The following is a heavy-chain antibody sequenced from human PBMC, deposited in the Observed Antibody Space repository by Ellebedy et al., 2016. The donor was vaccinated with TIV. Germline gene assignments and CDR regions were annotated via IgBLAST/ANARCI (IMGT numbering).Heavy chain of an antibody. Sequence: ASVKVSXXASGYTFTNFGISWVRQAPGQGLEWMGWVSPYNGNTNYAQKFQARVTMTTDTSTSTAYMELSSLRSEDTAVYYCARRYFDWLWLDFWGQGTLVTVSS. J-gene: IGHJ4*02. CDR2: VSPYNGNT. CDR3: ARRYFDWLWLDF. V-gene: IGHV1-18*01. CDR1: GYTFTNFG. D-gene: IGHD3-9*01.